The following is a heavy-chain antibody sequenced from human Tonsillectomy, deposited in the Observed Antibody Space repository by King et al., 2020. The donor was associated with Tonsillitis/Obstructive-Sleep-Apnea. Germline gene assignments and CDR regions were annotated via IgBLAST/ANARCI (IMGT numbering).Heavy chain of an antibody. V-gene: IGHV4-34*01. D-gene: IGHD2-15*01. J-gene: IGHJ6*03. CDR3: ARAIIVVTTDYYMDV. CDR2: ISHSGST. Sequence: QLQQWGAGLLKPSETLSLTCAVYGGSFSGYYWTWIRQPPGKGLEWIGEISHSGSTNYNPSLKSRVTISLDTSKNQFSLKLSSVTAADTAVYYCARAIIVVTTDYYMDVSGKGTTVTVSS. CDR1: GGSFSGYY.